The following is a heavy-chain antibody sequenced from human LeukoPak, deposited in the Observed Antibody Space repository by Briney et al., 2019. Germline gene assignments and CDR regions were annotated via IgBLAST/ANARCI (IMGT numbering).Heavy chain of an antibody. Sequence: PGRSLRLSCAASGFTFSSYGMHWVRQAPGKGLEWVAVISYDGSNKYYADSVKGRFTISRDNSKNTLYLQMNSLRAEDTAVYYCAKGREMATIYNYFDYWGQGTLVTVSS. J-gene: IGHJ4*02. CDR3: AKGREMATIYNYFDY. V-gene: IGHV3-30*18. D-gene: IGHD5-24*01. CDR2: ISYDGSNK. CDR1: GFTFSSYG.